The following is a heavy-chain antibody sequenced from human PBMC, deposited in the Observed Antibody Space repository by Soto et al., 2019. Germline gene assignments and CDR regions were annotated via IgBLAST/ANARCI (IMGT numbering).Heavy chain of an antibody. CDR2: ISKNGGST. CDR1: GFTFSSYA. Sequence: GGSLRLSCAASGFTFSSYAISWVRQAQGKGLEWVSAISKNGGSTYYADSVKGRFTISRDNSKNTLYLQMNSLRAEDMAVYYCAKDLWVADINWFDPWGQGTLVTVSS. CDR3: AKDLWVADINWFDP. V-gene: IGHV3-23*01. J-gene: IGHJ5*02. D-gene: IGHD2-21*01.